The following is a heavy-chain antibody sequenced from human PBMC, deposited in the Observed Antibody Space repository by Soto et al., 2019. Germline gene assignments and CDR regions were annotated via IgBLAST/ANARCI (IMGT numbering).Heavy chain of an antibody. D-gene: IGHD6-13*01. CDR3: ARVGIAAAHYYYYYGMDV. CDR1: VYNVTIYW. V-gene: IGHV5-51*01. J-gene: IGHJ6*02. Sequence: RGYSLKIPWRVSVYNVTIYWSCCVRQMPMKGLELMGIIYPGDSDTRYSPSFQGQVTISADKSISTAYLQWSSLKASDTAMYYCARVGIAAAHYYYYYGMDVWGQGTTVTVSS. CDR2: IYPGDSDT.